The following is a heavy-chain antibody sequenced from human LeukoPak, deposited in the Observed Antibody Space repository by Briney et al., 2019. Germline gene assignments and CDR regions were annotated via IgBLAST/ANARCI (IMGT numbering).Heavy chain of an antibody. D-gene: IGHD3-9*01. Sequence: SETLSLTCAVYVGSFSYYYWSWIRQPPGKTLEWIGEINHSGSTNYNPSLKSRVTISVDTSKNQFSLKLSSVTAADTAVYYCAIRKCYDILTGYRKIPTSGFDPWGQGTLVTVSS. CDR1: VGSFSYYY. CDR3: AIRKCYDILTGYRKIPTSGFDP. CDR2: INHSGST. J-gene: IGHJ5*02. V-gene: IGHV4-34*01.